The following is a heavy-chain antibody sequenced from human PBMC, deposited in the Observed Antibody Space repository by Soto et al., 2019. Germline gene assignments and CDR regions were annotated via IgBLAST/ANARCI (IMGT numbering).Heavy chain of an antibody. CDR2: INSDGSST. CDR3: ARRGDYDILTGYLYYYYGMDV. CDR1: GFTFSSYW. Sequence: EVQLVESGGGLVQPGGSLRLSCAASGFTFSSYWMHWVRQAPGKGLVWVSRINSDGSSTSYADSVKGRFTISRDNAKNTLYLQMNSLRAEDTAVYYCARRGDYDILTGYLYYYYGMDVWGQGTTVTVSS. D-gene: IGHD3-9*01. V-gene: IGHV3-74*01. J-gene: IGHJ6*02.